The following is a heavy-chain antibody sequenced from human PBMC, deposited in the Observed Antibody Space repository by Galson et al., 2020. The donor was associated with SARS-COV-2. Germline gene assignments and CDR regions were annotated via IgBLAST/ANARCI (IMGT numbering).Heavy chain of an antibody. Sequence: STFYNPSLKTRLTISIDMSKNQFSLKLSSVTAADTAVYYCARVSDDFWSGYYTIDYWGQGTLVTVSS. J-gene: IGHJ4*02. D-gene: IGHD3-3*01. CDR3: ARVSDDFWSGYYTIDY. V-gene: IGHV4-39*01. CDR2: ST.